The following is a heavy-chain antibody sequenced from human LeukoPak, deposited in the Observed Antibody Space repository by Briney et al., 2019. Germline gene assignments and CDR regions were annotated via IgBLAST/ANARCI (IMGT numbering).Heavy chain of an antibody. J-gene: IGHJ4*02. CDR2: INPSIGTT. CDR3: AKVVGASNGYFDY. D-gene: IGHD1-26*01. CDR1: GYTFTNYY. V-gene: IGHV1-46*01. Sequence: ASVKVSCKASGYTFTNYYIHWVRHAPGQGLEWMGIINPSIGTTSYAQKFQGRVTMTRDTSTSTVYMELSSLTSEDTAVYYCAKVVGASNGYFDYWGQGTLVTVSS.